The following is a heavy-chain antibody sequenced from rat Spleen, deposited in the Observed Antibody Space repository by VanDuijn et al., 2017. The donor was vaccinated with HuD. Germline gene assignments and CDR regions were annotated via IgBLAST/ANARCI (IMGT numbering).Heavy chain of an antibody. D-gene: IGHD1-2*01. CDR1: GFTFSDYY. V-gene: IGHV5-7*01. Sequence: EVQLVESGGGLVQPGRSLKLSCAASGFTFSDYYMAWVRQAPTKGLEWVATISYDGTTTSYRDSVKGRFTVSRDNAKSTLYLQMNSLRSEDTATYYCARPEITIAAISHGGFDYWGQGVMVTVSS. CDR2: ISYDGTTT. CDR3: ARPEITIAAISHGGFDY. J-gene: IGHJ2*01.